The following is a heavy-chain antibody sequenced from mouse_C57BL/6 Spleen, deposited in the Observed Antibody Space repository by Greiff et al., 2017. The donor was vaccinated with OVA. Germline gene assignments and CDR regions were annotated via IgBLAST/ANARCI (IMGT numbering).Heavy chain of an antibody. CDR1: GYTFTDYE. D-gene: IGHD1-1*01. CDR2: IDPETGGT. Sequence: VQLQQSGAELVRPGASVTLSCKASGYTFTDYEMHWVKQTPVHGLEWIGAIDPETGGTAYNQKFKSKATLTVDKSSSTAYMQLSSLTSEDSAVYYCARAATVVARYFDVWGTGTTVTVSS. J-gene: IGHJ1*03. V-gene: IGHV1-15*01. CDR3: ARAATVVARYFDV.